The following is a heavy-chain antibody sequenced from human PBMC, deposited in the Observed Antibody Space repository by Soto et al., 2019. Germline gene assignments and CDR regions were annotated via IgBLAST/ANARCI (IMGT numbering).Heavy chain of an antibody. CDR2: ISYDGSNK. D-gene: IGHD6-19*01. V-gene: IGHV3-30*18. CDR1: GFTFSSYG. Sequence: QVQLVESGGGVVQPGRSLRLSCAASGFTFSSYGMHWVRQAPGKGLEWVAVISYDGSNKYYADSVKGRFTISRDNSKNTLYLQMNSLRAEDTAVYYCAKDLDSSGWYWYFDLWGRGTLVTVSS. CDR3: AKDLDSSGWYWYFDL. J-gene: IGHJ2*01.